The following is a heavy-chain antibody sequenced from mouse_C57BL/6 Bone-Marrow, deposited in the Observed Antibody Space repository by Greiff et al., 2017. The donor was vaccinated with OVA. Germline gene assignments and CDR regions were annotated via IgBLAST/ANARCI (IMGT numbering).Heavy chain of an antibody. CDR3: ARGGLRAY. D-gene: IGHD1-1*01. V-gene: IGHV1-69*01. CDR2: IDPSDSYT. CDR1: GYTFTSYW. Sequence: QVQLQQPGAELVMPGASVKLSCKASGYTFTSYWLHWVKQRPGQGLEWIGEIDPSDSYTNYNQKFKGKSTLTVDKSSSTAYMLLSSLTSEDSAVYYWARGGLRAYWGQGTLVTVSA. J-gene: IGHJ3*01.